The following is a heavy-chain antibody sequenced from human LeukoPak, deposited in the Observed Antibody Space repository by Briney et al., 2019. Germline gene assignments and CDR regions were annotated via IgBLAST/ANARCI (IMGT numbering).Heavy chain of an antibody. D-gene: IGHD6-19*01. V-gene: IGHV1-2*02. J-gene: IGHJ4*02. CDR3: ARVSIAVAGRFDY. Sequence: ASVKVSCKASGYTFTGYYMHWVRQAPGQGLERMGWINPNSGGTNYAQKFQGRVTMTRDTSISTAYMELSRLRSDDTAVYYCARVSIAVAGRFDYWGQGTLVTVSS. CDR1: GYTFTGYY. CDR2: INPNSGGT.